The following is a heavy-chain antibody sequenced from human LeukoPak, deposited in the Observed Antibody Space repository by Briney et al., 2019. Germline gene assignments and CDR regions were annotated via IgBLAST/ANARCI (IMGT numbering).Heavy chain of an antibody. Sequence: ASVKVSCKASGYTFTSYGISWVRQAPGQGLEWMGWISAYNGNTNYAQKLQGRVTMTTDTSTSTAYMELRSLRSDDTAVYYCALGYCSSTSCYTGGHYYYYYMDVWGKGTTVTVSS. CDR2: ISAYNGNT. D-gene: IGHD2-2*02. V-gene: IGHV1-18*01. CDR3: ALGYCSSTSCYTGGHYYYYYMDV. J-gene: IGHJ6*03. CDR1: GYTFTSYG.